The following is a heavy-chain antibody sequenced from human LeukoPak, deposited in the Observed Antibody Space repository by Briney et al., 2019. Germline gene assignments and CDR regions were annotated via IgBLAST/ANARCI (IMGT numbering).Heavy chain of an antibody. CDR1: GFTFSSYA. CDR2: ISGSGGST. CDR3: AKDPAGSSYFDY. D-gene: IGHD1-26*01. J-gene: IGHJ4*02. V-gene: IGHV3-23*01. Sequence: GGSLRLSCAASGFTFSSYAMSWVRQAPGRGLEWVSAISGSGGSTYYADSVKGRFTISRDNSKNMLYLQMNSLRAEDTAVYYCAKDPAGSSYFDYWGQGTLVTVSS.